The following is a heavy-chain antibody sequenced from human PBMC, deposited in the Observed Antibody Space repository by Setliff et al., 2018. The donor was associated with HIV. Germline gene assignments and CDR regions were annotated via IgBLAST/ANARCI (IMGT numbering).Heavy chain of an antibody. Sequence: SETLSLTCTVSGASVTSHYWTWIRQPPGKGLEWIGYVHYSESPSYNPSLQSRVTMSVDRSKNQFSLNLTSVTTADTAVYYCARRKSGSSYRFFNYWGLGSLVTVSS. CDR1: GASVTSHY. J-gene: IGHJ4*02. V-gene: IGHV4-59*02. D-gene: IGHD3-16*02. CDR2: VHYSESP. CDR3: ARRKSGSSYRFFNY.